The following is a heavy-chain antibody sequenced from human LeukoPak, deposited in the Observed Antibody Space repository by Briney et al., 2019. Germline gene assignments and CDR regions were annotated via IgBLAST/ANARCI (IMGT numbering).Heavy chain of an antibody. D-gene: IGHD2-2*01. CDR3: ARLSPYCSSTSCLDY. CDR1: GGSISTSSYY. Sequence: SETLSLTCTVSGGSISTSSYYWGWIRQPPGKGLEWIGSIYYSGSTYYNPSLKSRVTISVDTSKNQFSLKLSSVTAADTAVYYCARLSPYCSSTSCLDYWGQGTLVTVSS. V-gene: IGHV4-39*01. CDR2: IYYSGST. J-gene: IGHJ4*02.